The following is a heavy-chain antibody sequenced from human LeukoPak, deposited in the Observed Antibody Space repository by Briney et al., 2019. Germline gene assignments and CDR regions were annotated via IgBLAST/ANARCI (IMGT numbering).Heavy chain of an antibody. Sequence: GGSLRLSCAASGFTFTDYAMSCVRQAPGKGLEWVSGISDSGRATYYTDSVKGRCTISRDNSKNTVSLQMDNVTPEDTAVYFFARHDSFIPFWGQGALVTVSS. J-gene: IGHJ4*02. CDR2: ISDSGRAT. CDR3: ARHDSFIPF. CDR1: GFTFTDYA. V-gene: IGHV3-23*01. D-gene: IGHD3-16*02.